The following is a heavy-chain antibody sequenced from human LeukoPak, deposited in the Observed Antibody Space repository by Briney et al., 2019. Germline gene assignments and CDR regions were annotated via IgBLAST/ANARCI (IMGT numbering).Heavy chain of an antibody. V-gene: IGHV3-23*01. CDR2: ISNSGSMT. Sequence: GGSLRLSCAASGFTFGTYTMNWVRQAPGKGLEWVSTISNSGSMTYYADSVEGRFTISRDNSKNTLFLQMNSLRADDTAIYYCARRCGQSGTNVGRAFDIWGQGTMVSVSS. J-gene: IGHJ3*02. D-gene: IGHD1-7*01. CDR1: GFTFGTYT. CDR3: ARRCGQSGTNVGRAFDI.